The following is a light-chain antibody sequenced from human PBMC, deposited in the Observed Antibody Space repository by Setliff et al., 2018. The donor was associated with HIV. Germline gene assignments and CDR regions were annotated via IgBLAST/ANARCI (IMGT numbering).Light chain of an antibody. J-gene: IGLJ1*01. V-gene: IGLV2-14*03. CDR2: DVT. CDR3: CSYTSSLTYV. Sequence: QSALTQPASVSGSPGQSITLSCTGTSSDVGSYNFVFWYQQHPGRAPKLMIYDVTKRPSGVSDRFSGSKSGNTASLTISGLQTEDEADYYCCSYTSSLTYVFGTGTKVTVL. CDR1: SSDVGSYNF.